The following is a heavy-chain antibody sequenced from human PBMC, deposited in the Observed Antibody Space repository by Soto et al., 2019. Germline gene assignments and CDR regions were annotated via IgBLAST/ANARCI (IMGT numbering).Heavy chain of an antibody. CDR1: GFTFSSYA. J-gene: IGHJ4*02. CDR3: AKDTDSSGYYLNIGEVGY. Sequence: GGSLRLSCAASGFTFSSYAMSWVRQAPGKGLEWVSAISGSGGSTYYADSVKGRFTISRDNSKNTLYLQMNSLRAEDTAVYYCAKDTDSSGYYLNIGEVGYWGQGTLVTVSS. V-gene: IGHV3-23*01. CDR2: ISGSGGST. D-gene: IGHD3-22*01.